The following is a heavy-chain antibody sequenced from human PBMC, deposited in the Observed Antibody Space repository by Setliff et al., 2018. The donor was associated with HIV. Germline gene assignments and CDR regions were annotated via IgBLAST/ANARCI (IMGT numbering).Heavy chain of an antibody. CDR1: GYNFINND. CDR3: ARARRDSYDRGRRNHYYIDV. D-gene: IGHD3-22*01. V-gene: IGHV1-8*02. CDR2: MNPNSGNS. Sequence: ASVKVSCKASGYNFINNDINWVRQATGQGLEWMGWMNPNSGNSGYAQKFQGRVTMTRSTSFSTAYMELNNLKFEDTAVYYCARARRDSYDRGRRNHYYIDVWGKGTTVTVSS. J-gene: IGHJ6*03.